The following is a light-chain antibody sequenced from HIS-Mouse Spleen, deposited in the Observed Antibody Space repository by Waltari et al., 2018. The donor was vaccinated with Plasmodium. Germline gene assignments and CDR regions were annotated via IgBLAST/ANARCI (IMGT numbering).Light chain of an antibody. Sequence: QSALTQPASVSGSPGQSITISCTGTSSDVGSYNLVSWYQQHPAKAPKLMIYEGSKRPSGGSNRFSGSKSGNTASLTIAGLQAEDEADYYCCSYAGSSTFVFGGGTKLTVL. J-gene: IGLJ3*02. CDR3: CSYAGSSTFV. CDR2: EGS. V-gene: IGLV2-23*03. CDR1: SSDVGSYNL.